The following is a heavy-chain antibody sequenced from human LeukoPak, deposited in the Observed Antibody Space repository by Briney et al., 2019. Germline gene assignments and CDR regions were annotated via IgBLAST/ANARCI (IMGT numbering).Heavy chain of an antibody. V-gene: IGHV4-4*07. CDR1: GGSISSYY. J-gene: IGHJ4*02. Sequence: SETLSLTCTVSGGSISSYYGSWIRQPAGKGLEWIGRIYTSGSTNYNPSLKSRVTMSVDTSKNQFSLKLSSVTAADTAVYYCARGGSYYDSSGYYYFDYWDQGTLVTVSS. CDR2: IYTSGST. CDR3: ARGGSYYDSSGYYYFDY. D-gene: IGHD3-22*01.